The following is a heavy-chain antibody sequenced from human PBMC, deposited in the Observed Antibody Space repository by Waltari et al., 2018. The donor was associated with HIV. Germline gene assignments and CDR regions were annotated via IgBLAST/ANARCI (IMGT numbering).Heavy chain of an antibody. CDR3: ARQPSYYDSSGYYFVY. CDR1: GYSFTSYW. Sequence: EVQLVQSGAEVKKPGESLKISCKGSGYSFTSYWIGWVRQMPGKGLEWMGIIFPGDADTRYSPSFQGQVTISADKSISTAYLQWSSLKASDTAMYYCARQPSYYDSSGYYFVYWGQGTLVTVSS. CDR2: IFPGDADT. J-gene: IGHJ4*02. D-gene: IGHD3-22*01. V-gene: IGHV5-51*01.